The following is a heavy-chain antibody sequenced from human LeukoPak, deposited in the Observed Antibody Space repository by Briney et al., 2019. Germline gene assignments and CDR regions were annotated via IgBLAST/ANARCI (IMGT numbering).Heavy chain of an antibody. D-gene: IGHD3-3*01. CDR1: VGSISSSSYY. Sequence: SESLSLTCTVSVGSISSSSYYWGWIRQPPGKGLEWIGSIYYSGSTYYNPTLNSRVTKSVDTTKNQISLKLSSVTAADTAVYYCARLSRGDDYYFDYWGEGTLITVSS. J-gene: IGHJ4*02. CDR3: ARLSRGDDYYFDY. V-gene: IGHV4-39*01. CDR2: IYYSGST.